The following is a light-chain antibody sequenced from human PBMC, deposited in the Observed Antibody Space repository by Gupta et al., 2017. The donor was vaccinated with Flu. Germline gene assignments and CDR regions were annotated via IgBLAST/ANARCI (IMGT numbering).Light chain of an antibody. CDR1: ALPKKY. Sequence: SFELTQPPPVSVSPGQPARITCSGDALPKKYAYWYQQKAGQAPVLIIYEDRKRPSGIPERFSGSSSGTMATLTISGAQVEDEADYYCDSTDTSGNHRVFGGGTKLTVL. J-gene: IGLJ3*02. CDR2: EDR. CDR3: DSTDTSGNHRV. V-gene: IGLV3-10*01.